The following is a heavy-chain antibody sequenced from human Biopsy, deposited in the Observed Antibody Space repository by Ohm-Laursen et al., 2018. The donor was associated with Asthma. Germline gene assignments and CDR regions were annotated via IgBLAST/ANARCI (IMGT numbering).Heavy chain of an antibody. D-gene: IGHD3-3*01. CDR2: MAFDVRQT. CDR3: AKERYYDFWSGYPI. Sequence: SLRLSCPQSGFSLNCYGMHQLRQTPPKRLEWVAGMAFDVRQTYYADTVKGRVTISRDNSKNTLYLQMNSLRAEDTAVYYCAKERYYDFWSGYPIWGQGTMVTVSS. J-gene: IGHJ3*02. V-gene: IGHV3-30*18. CDR1: GFSLNCYG.